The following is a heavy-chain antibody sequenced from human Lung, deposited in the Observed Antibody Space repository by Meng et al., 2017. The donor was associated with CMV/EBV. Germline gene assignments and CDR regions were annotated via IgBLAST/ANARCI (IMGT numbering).Heavy chain of an antibody. CDR3: AKDFRGSSENLDD. J-gene: IGHJ4*02. V-gene: IGHV3-30*02. D-gene: IGHD1-26*01. CDR2: IWYDGTKA. Sequence: SCAASGFTFSDRGMHWVRQAPGKGLEWVAFIWYDGTKAYYVDSVKGRFTISRDNAKNTVYLQMNSLRPEDTDFYYCAKDFRGSSENLDDWGQGTLVTVSS. CDR1: GFTFSDRG.